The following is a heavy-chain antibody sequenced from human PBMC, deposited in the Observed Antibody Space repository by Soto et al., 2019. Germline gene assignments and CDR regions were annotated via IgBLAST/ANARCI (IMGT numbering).Heavy chain of an antibody. Sequence: SETLSLTCTVSGGSISSGGYYWSWIRQHPGKGLEWIGYIYYSGGTIYNPSLKSRVTISGDTSNNQFSLKLNSVTAADTAVYYCAFSTLPRTRDLVYWGRGTLVTVSS. D-gene: IGHD2-2*01. CDR2: IYYSGGT. CDR3: AFSTLPRTRDLVY. CDR1: GGSISSGGYY. J-gene: IGHJ4*02. V-gene: IGHV4-31*03.